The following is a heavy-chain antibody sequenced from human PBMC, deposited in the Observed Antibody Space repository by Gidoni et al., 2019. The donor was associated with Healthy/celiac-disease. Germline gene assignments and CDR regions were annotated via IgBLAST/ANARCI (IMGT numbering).Heavy chain of an antibody. V-gene: IGHV3-53*04. Sequence: EVQLVESGGGLVQPGGSLRLSCAASGFTVSSNYMSWVRQAPGKGLEWVSVIYSGGSTYYADSVKGRFTISRHNSKNTLYLQMNSLRAEDTAVYYCASEYYYDSSGYGYYGMDVWGQGTTVTVSS. CDR3: ASEYYYDSSGYGYYGMDV. CDR1: GFTVSSNY. J-gene: IGHJ6*02. D-gene: IGHD3-22*01. CDR2: IYSGGST.